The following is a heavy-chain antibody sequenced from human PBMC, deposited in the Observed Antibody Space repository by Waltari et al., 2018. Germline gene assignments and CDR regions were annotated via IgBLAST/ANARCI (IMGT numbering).Heavy chain of an antibody. V-gene: IGHV3-30-3*01. CDR1: GFTFSSYA. CDR2: ISDEGSNK. D-gene: IGHD3-10*01. J-gene: IGHJ6*02. Sequence: QVQLVESGGGVVQPGRSLRLSCAASGFTFSSYAMHWVRQAPGKGLEWVAVISDEGSNKYYADYVKGRFTISRDKSKNTLYPQMNSLRAEDTAVYYCARAGRITMVQGGDYYYYGMDVWGQGTTVTVAS. CDR3: ARAGRITMVQGGDYYYYGMDV.